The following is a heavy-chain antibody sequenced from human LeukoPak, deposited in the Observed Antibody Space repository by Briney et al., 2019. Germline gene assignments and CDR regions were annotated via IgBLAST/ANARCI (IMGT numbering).Heavy chain of an antibody. V-gene: IGHV1-2*02. Sequence: ASVKVSCKASGYTFTGYYMHWVRQAPGQGLEWMGWINPNSGGTHYAQKFQGRVTMTRDTSISTAYMELSRLRSDDTAVYYCARDENVLRYFDWEDGMDVWGQGTTVTVSS. D-gene: IGHD3-9*01. CDR1: GYTFTGYY. J-gene: IGHJ6*02. CDR2: INPNSGGT. CDR3: ARDENVLRYFDWEDGMDV.